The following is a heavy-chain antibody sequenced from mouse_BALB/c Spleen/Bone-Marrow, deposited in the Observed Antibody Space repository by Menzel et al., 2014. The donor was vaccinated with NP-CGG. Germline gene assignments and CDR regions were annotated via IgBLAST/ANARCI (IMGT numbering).Heavy chain of an antibody. CDR3: AXXGIPPYYTMDY. CDR1: GYSFTGYN. V-gene: IGHV1-39*01. J-gene: IGHJ4*01. Sequence: LEESGPELEKPGASVKISCKASGYSFTGYNMNWVKQSNGKSLEWIGNIDPYYGGTSYNQKFKGKATLTVDKSSSTAYMQLKSLTXXXSAVYYCAXXGIPPYYTMDYWGQGTSVTVSS. CDR2: IDPYYGGT.